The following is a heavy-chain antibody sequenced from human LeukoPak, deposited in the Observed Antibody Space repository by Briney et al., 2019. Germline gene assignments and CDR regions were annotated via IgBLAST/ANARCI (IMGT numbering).Heavy chain of an antibody. CDR2: IRQDGRKR. CDR3: AGATSALDY. V-gene: IGHV3-7*01. CDR1: GFTFSDYY. J-gene: IGHJ4*02. Sequence: PGGSLRLSCAASGFTFSDYYMSWIRQAPGKGLEWVANIRQDGRKRDYVASVKGRFTISRDNAKSSLYLQMNSLRVEDTAVYYCAGATSALDYWGQGTLVTVSS. D-gene: IGHD2-2*01.